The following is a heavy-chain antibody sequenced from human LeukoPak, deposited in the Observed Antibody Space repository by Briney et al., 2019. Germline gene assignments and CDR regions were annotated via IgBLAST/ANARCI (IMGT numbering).Heavy chain of an antibody. CDR2: IYYSGST. J-gene: IGHJ6*02. D-gene: IGHD6-19*01. CDR3: ARAVAGGYPVYNSMDV. V-gene: IGHV4-31*03. Sequence: TLSLTCTVSGGSISSGGYYWSWIRQHPGKGLEWIGYIYYSGSTYYNPSLKSRVTISVDTSKNQFSLKLSFVTAADTAVYYCARAVAGGYPVYNSMDVWGQGTTVTVSS. CDR1: GGSISSGGYY.